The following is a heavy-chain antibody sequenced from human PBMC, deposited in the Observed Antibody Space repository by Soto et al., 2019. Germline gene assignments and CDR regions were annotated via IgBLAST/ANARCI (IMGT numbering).Heavy chain of an antibody. V-gene: IGHV3-13*01. D-gene: IGHD3-9*01. Sequence: GGSLGLSCAASGFTFSSYDMHWVRQATGKGLEWVSAIGTAGDTYYPGSVKGRFTISRENAKNSLYLQMNSLRAEDTAVYYCARVRYDILTGNAFDIWGQGTMVTVSS. CDR1: GFTFSSYD. J-gene: IGHJ3*02. CDR2: IGTAGDT. CDR3: ARVRYDILTGNAFDI.